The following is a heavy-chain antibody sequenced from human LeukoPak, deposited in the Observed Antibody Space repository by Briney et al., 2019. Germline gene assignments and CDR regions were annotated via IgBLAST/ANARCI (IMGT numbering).Heavy chain of an antibody. Sequence: GGSLRLSCAASGFTFSSYCMHWVRQAPGRGLEWVAVISYDGSNKYYADSVKGRFTISRDNSKNTLYLQMNSLRAEDTAVYYCARGGEWLASIDYWGQGTLVTVSS. J-gene: IGHJ4*02. CDR2: ISYDGSNK. V-gene: IGHV3-30*03. CDR3: ARGGEWLASIDY. D-gene: IGHD6-19*01. CDR1: GFTFSSYC.